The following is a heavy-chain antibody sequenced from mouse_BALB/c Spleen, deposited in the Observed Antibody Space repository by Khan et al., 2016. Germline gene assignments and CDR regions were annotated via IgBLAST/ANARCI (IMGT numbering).Heavy chain of an antibody. Sequence: MQLEESGTVLARPGASVKMSCKASGYTFTSYWMHWVKQRPGQGLEWIGAIYPGNSDTSYNQKFKGKAKLTAVTSTSTAYMELSSLTNEDSAVYYCTRFSYGYDGAWFAYWGQGTLVTVSA. CDR3: TRFSYGYDGAWFAY. CDR2: IYPGNSDT. D-gene: IGHD2-2*01. J-gene: IGHJ3*01. CDR1: GYTFTSYW. V-gene: IGHV1-5*01.